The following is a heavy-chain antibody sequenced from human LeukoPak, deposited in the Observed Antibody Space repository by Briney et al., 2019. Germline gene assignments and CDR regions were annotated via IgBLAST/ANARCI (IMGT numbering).Heavy chain of an antibody. CDR3: ARHGRESRYFDWLLYYIDH. Sequence: SETLSLTCTVSGASISAYSWSWIRQPPGKGLEWIGCIHYSGNTHCNPSLESRVTLSVDTSKNQFPLKLSSVTAADTAVYYCARHGRESRYFDWLLYYIDHWGQGALVTVSS. CDR2: IHYSGNT. CDR1: GASISAYS. V-gene: IGHV4-59*08. J-gene: IGHJ4*02. D-gene: IGHD3-9*01.